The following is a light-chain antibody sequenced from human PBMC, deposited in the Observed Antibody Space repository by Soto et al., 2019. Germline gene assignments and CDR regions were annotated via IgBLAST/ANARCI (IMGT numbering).Light chain of an antibody. V-gene: IGKV1-39*01. CDR2: DAS. Sequence: EIQMTRAPSSLSASVGDTVTITCRASQSVSTYLNWYQQRPGKAPSLLIYDASTLQRGVPSRFSGSGSGTDFTLTISNLQSEDFATYYCQQSYSTPRTFGQGTKV. CDR3: QQSYSTPRT. J-gene: IGKJ1*01. CDR1: QSVSTY.